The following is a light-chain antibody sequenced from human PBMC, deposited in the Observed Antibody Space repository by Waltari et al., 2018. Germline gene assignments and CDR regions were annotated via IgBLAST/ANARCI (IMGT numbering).Light chain of an antibody. V-gene: IGLV2-14*03. CDR2: GVY. CDR3: CSYTSISTVV. J-gene: IGLJ2*01. Sequence: QSALTQPASVSGSPGQSITISCTGSSRDIGGYNYVSWYQQYPGKAPKVLIYGVYNRPSGVSDRFSGSKLDNTSSLCISGLRAEDEAAYFCCSYTSISTVVFGGGTKVTVL. CDR1: SRDIGGYNY.